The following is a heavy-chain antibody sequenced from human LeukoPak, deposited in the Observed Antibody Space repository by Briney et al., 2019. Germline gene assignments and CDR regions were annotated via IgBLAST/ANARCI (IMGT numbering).Heavy chain of an antibody. CDR2: IKQDGSEK. CDR1: GFTFSSYW. Sequence: GGSLRLSCAASGFTFSSYWMSWVRQAPGKGLEWVANIKQDGSEKYYVDSVKGRLTISRDNAKNSLYLQMNSLRAKDTAVYYCARADIAAAEPYYYYYYGMDVWGQGTTVTVSS. CDR3: ARADIAAAEPYYYYYYGMDV. J-gene: IGHJ6*02. V-gene: IGHV3-7*01. D-gene: IGHD6-13*01.